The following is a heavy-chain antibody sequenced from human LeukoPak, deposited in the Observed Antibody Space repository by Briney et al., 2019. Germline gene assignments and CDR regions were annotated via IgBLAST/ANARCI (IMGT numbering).Heavy chain of an antibody. D-gene: IGHD2-21*01. CDR2: IQYDGSNK. CDR3: AKVRIIYCGGDCSIFDY. Sequence: PGGSLRLSCAGSRFTFSDFGMHWVRQAPGKELEWVAFIQYDGSNKYYVDSVKGRFTISRDNSKNTLFLQMSSLRAEDTAVYYCAKVRIIYCGGDCSIFDYWGQGTLVTVSS. V-gene: IGHV3-30*02. CDR1: RFTFSDFG. J-gene: IGHJ4*02.